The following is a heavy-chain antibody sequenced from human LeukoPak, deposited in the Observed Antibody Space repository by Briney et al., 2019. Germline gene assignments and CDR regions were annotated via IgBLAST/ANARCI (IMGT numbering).Heavy chain of an antibody. CDR2: IIDSGDIT. D-gene: IGHD3-3*01. Sequence: GGSLRLSCEASGFTFSSYAVSWVRQAPGEGREWVSGIIDSGDITYYANSVKGRFTISRDNSKNTLYLQMNSLRAEDTAVYYCAKLEGQEVYNYHVGVWGKGTTVADSS. J-gene: IGHJ6*03. CDR1: GFTFSSYA. CDR3: AKLEGQEVYNYHVGV. V-gene: IGHV3-23*01.